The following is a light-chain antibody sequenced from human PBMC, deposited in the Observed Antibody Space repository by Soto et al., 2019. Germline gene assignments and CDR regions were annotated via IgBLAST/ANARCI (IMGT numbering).Light chain of an antibody. V-gene: IGLV2-14*03. CDR2: DVT. Sequence: QSVLTQPASVSGSPGQSITISCTGTSSDVGGYDHVSWYQQHPGKAPKLIIYDVTVRHSGIPRRFSGSKSDNTASLAVSGLQPEDEADYYCSSYTNKDPLLFGGGTKVTVL. J-gene: IGLJ3*02. CDR1: SSDVGGYDH. CDR3: SSYTNKDPLL.